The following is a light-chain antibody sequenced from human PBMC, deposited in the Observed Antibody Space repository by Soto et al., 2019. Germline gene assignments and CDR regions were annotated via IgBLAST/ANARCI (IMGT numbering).Light chain of an antibody. V-gene: IGLV2-14*01. CDR3: SSYTSSSTLYV. J-gene: IGLJ1*01. Sequence: QSALTQPASVSGSPGQSITISCTGTSSDVGGYTYVSWYQQHPGKAPKLMIYDVSNRPSGVSNRFSGSKSGNTASLTISGLQAEDEADYYSSSYTSSSTLYVFGTGTKVTVL. CDR1: SSDVGGYTY. CDR2: DVS.